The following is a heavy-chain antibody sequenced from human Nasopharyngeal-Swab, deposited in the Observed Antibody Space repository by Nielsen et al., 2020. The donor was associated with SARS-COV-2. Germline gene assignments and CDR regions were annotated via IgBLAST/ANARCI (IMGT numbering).Heavy chain of an antibody. CDR3: ARGPSERFLEWLNKNGMDV. CDR1: GFTFSSYA. Sequence: GGSLRLSCAASGFTFSSYAMHWVRQAPGKGLEWVAVISYDGSNKYYADSVKGRFTISRDNAKNTLYLQMNSLRAEDTAVYYCARGPSERFLEWLNKNGMDVWGQGTTVTVSS. CDR2: ISYDGSNK. J-gene: IGHJ6*02. V-gene: IGHV3-30*04. D-gene: IGHD3-3*01.